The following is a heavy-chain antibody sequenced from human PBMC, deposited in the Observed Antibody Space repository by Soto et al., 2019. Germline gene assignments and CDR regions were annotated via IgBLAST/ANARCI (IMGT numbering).Heavy chain of an antibody. Sequence: QITLKESGPTLVKPTQTLTLTCTFSGFSLSTSGVGVGWIRQPPGKALEWLGIIYWDDDKRYSPSLRSRLTSTKDTSKNHVVLTITNTDPVYTAKYSCAHRHRQSTRNYVYFHYWGQGTLVTVSS. D-gene: IGHD1-7*01. J-gene: IGHJ4*02. V-gene: IGHV2-5*02. CDR3: AHRHRQSTRNYVYFHY. CDR2: IYWDDDK. CDR1: GFSLSTSGVG.